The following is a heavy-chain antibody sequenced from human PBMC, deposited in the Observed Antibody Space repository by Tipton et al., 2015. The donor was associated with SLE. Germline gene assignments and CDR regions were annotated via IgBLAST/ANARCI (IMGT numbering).Heavy chain of an antibody. J-gene: IGHJ6*02. CDR3: AAAYCGADCYSRYYGMDV. Sequence: QSGPEVKRPGSSVKVSCQASGGTFSNYVIYWVRQAPGQGLEWMGGIIPLFGTTDYAQKFQGRITITADESTSTAYMDLSSLRFEDTAMYYCAAAYCGADCYSRYYGMDVWGQGTTVTVSS. CDR2: IIPLFGTT. CDR1: GGTFSNYV. D-gene: IGHD2-21*01. V-gene: IGHV1-69*01.